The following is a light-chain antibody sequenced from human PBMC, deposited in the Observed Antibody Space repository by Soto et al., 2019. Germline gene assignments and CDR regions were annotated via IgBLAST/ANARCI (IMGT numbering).Light chain of an antibody. V-gene: IGLV1-40*01. CDR3: QSYDSSLSAYVV. CDR1: SSNIGAGYD. Sequence: QSVLTQPPSVSGAPGQRVTISCTGSSSNIGAGYDVHWYQQLPGTAPKLPIYGNSNRPSGVPDRFSGSKSGTSACLAITGLQAEDEADYYCQSYDSSLSAYVVFVGGTKLTVL. CDR2: GNS. J-gene: IGLJ2*01.